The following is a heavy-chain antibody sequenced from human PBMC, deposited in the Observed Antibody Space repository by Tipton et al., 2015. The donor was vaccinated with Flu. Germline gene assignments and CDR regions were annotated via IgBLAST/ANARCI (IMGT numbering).Heavy chain of an antibody. CDR3: ARGGGELERPLYYYGMDV. CDR2: IIPILGIA. J-gene: IGHJ6*02. Sequence: QVQLVQSGAEVKKPGSSVKVSCKASGGTFSSYAISWVRQAPGQGLEWMGRIIPILGIANYAQKFQGRVTITADKSTSTAYMELSGLRPEDPAVYYCARGGGELERPLYYYGMDVWGQGTTVTVSS. V-gene: IGHV1-69*09. CDR1: GGTFSSYA. D-gene: IGHD1-1*01.